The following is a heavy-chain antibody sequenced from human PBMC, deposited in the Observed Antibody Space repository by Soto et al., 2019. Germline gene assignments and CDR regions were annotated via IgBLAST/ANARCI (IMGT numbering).Heavy chain of an antibody. CDR3: ARGATLYCSGGSCYSGGFDY. V-gene: IGHV3-33*01. CDR2: IWYDGSNK. J-gene: IGHJ4*02. Sequence: PGGSLRLSCAASGFTFSSYGMHWVRQAPGKGLEWVAVIWYDGSNKYYADSVKGRFTISRDNSKNTLYLQMNSLRAEDTAVYYCARGATLYCSGGSCYSGGFDYWGQGTLVPVSS. CDR1: GFTFSSYG. D-gene: IGHD2-15*01.